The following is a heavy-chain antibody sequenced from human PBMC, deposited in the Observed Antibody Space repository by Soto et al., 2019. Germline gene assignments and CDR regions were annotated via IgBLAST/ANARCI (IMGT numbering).Heavy chain of an antibody. CDR3: ASDVTHCSSTSCYAGWFDP. CDR1: GGSISSSSYY. CDR2: IYYSGST. V-gene: IGHV4-39*01. D-gene: IGHD2-2*01. Sequence: SETLSLTCTVSGGSISSSSYYWGWIRQPPGKGLEWIGSIYYSGSTYYNPSLKSRVTISVETSKNQFSLKLSSVTAADTAVYYCASDVTHCSSTSCYAGWFDPWGQGTLVTVSS. J-gene: IGHJ5*02.